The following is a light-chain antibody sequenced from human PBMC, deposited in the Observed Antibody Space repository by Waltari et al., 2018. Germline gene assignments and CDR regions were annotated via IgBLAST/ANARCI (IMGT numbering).Light chain of an antibody. CDR3: QQYGRSPPYT. CDR1: QSVSSSY. J-gene: IGKJ2*01. V-gene: IGKV3-20*01. Sequence: EIVLTQSPGTLSLSPGERATLSCRASQSVSSSYLAWYQQKPGQAPSLLIYGASIRATGIPDRFSGSGSVTDFTLTISRLEPEDFAVYYCQQYGRSPPYTFGQGTKLEIK. CDR2: GAS.